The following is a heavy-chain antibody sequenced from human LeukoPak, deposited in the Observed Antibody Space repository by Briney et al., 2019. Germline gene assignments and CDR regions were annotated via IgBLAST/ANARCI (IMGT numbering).Heavy chain of an antibody. Sequence: ASVKISCKASGYTFTAYYMHWVRQAPGQGLEWLGWINPNSGGTNYAQKLQGRVTMTTDTSTSTAYMELRSLRSDDTAVYYCARGYCSSTSCYKEGPNLDPWGQGTLVTVSS. J-gene: IGHJ5*02. V-gene: IGHV1-2*02. CDR3: ARGYCSSTSCYKEGPNLDP. CDR2: INPNSGGT. CDR1: GYTFTAYY. D-gene: IGHD2-2*02.